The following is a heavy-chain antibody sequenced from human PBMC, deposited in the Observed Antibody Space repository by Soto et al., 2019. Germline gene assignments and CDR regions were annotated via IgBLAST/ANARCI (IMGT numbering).Heavy chain of an antibody. V-gene: IGHV1-46*01. J-gene: IGHJ6*02. CDR3: ARDRGRLSSGYRYYYYYGMDV. CDR1: GYTFTSYY. CDR2: INPSGGST. D-gene: IGHD3-22*01. Sequence: ASVKVSCKASGYTFTSYYMHWVRQAPGQGLEWMGIINPSGGSTSYARKFQGRVTMTRDTSTSTVYMELSSLRSEDTAVYYCARDRGRLSSGYRYYYYYGMDVWGQGTTVTVSS.